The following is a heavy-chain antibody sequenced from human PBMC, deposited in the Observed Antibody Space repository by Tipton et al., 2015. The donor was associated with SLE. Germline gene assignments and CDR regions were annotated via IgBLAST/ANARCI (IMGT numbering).Heavy chain of an antibody. CDR3: ATFSQSRLFDY. D-gene: IGHD3-3*02. J-gene: IGHJ4*02. Sequence: TLSLTCAVYGGSFSGYYWSWIRQHPGKGLEWIGYIYYSGSTYYNPSLKSRVTISVDTSKNQFSLKLSSVTAADTAVYYCATFSQSRLFDYWGQGRLVTVSS. V-gene: IGHV4-59*08. CDR1: GGSFSGYY. CDR2: IYYSGST.